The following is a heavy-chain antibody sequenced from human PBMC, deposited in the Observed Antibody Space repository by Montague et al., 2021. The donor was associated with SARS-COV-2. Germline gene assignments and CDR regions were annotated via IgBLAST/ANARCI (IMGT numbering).Heavy chain of an antibody. CDR3: ARRGRKLLPVATTIGGFEI. J-gene: IGHJ3*02. V-gene: IGHV4-39*02. CDR1: GGSISSSNYY. D-gene: IGHD5-12*01. CDR2: IYDSGST. Sequence: SETLSLTCTVSGGSISSSNYYWDWIRQPPGKGLEWIGSIYDSGSTYYNPSLKSRVTISVGTSKNHFSLKLSSVTAADTAVYYCARRGRKLLPVATTIGGFEIWGQGTMVTVSS.